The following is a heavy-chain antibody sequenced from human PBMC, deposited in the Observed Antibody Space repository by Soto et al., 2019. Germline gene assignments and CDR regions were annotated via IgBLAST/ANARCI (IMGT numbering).Heavy chain of an antibody. D-gene: IGHD3-10*01. CDR1: GGTFSSYA. CDR2: IIPIFGTA. V-gene: IGHV1-69*13. CDR3: ARGALSLHYYGSGPVQRDYYYYYGMDV. Sequence: ASVKVSCKASGGTFSSYAISWVRQAPGQGLEWMGGIIPIFGTANYAQKFQGRVTITADESASTAYMELSSLRSEDTAVYYCARGALSLHYYGSGPVQRDYYYYYGMDVWGQGTTVTVSS. J-gene: IGHJ6*02.